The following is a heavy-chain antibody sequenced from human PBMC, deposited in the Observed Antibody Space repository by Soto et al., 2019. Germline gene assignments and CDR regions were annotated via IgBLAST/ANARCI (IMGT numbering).Heavy chain of an antibody. CDR1: GYTFTSYY. D-gene: IGHD5-18*01. CDR3: ATDAFGYSDGYTLRY. J-gene: IGHJ4*02. V-gene: IGHV1-46*01. CDR2: INPSGGST. Sequence: ASVKVSCKASGYTFTSYYMHWVRQAPGQGLEWMGIINPSGGSTSYAQKFQGRVTMTRDTSTSTVYMELSSLRSEDTAVYYCATDAFGYSDGYTLRYWGQGTLVTVSS.